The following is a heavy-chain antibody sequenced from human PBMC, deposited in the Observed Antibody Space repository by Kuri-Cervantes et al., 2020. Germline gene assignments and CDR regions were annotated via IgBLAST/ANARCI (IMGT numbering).Heavy chain of an antibody. CDR3: AKGTQLWPEASFDY. D-gene: IGHD5-18*01. CDR2: ISGGGGGT. V-gene: IGHV3-23*01. J-gene: IGHJ4*02. Sequence: GESLKISCAASGFTFSSYAMSWVRQAPGKGLEWVSAISGGGGGTYYADSVKGRFAISRDNSKNTLYLQMNSLRAEDTAVYYCAKGTQLWPEASFDYWGQGTLVTVSS. CDR1: GFTFSSYA.